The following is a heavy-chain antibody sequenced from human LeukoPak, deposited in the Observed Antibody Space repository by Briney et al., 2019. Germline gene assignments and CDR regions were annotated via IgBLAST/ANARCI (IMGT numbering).Heavy chain of an antibody. CDR2: INHSGST. CDR1: GGSFSGYY. V-gene: IGHV4-34*01. CDR3: ARDFFLGVAAAGGGGQLDY. Sequence: PSETLSLTCAVYGGSFSGYYWSWIRQPPGKGLEWIGEINHSGSTNYNPSLKSRVTISVDTSKNQFSLKLSSVTAADTAVYYCARDFFLGVAAAGGGGQLDYWGQGTLVTVSS. D-gene: IGHD3-16*01. J-gene: IGHJ4*02.